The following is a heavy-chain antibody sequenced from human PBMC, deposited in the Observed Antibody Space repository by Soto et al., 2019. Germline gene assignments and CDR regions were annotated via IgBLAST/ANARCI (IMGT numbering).Heavy chain of an antibody. CDR1: GYTFNNYG. V-gene: IGHV1-18*01. Sequence: QVQLVQSGAEVKKPGASVKVSCKVSGYTFNNYGISWVRQAPGQGLEWMGWISAHSGNTNYAQKLQGRVTMTTDTSTSTAYMDLRSLRSDDTAVYYXXXXXXXXXXXXWNYWGQGTLVTVSS. D-gene: IGHD3-3*01. J-gene: IGHJ4*02. CDR3: XXXXXXXXXXXWNY. CDR2: ISAHSGNT.